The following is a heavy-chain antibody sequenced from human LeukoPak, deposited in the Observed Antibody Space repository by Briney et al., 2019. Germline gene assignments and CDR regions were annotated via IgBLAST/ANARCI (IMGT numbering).Heavy chain of an antibody. CDR3: ARLDILVPRAVEWFDP. V-gene: IGHV4-4*07. D-gene: IGHD2-2*01. Sequence: SETLSLTCIVSGDSISGKYWSWIRRPAGKGLEWLGRIDSIGTTDYRPSLMSRLTLSLDTYKNHISLRLRSVTAAQTAVYYCARLDILVPRAVEWFDPWGQGTVVTVSS. CDR1: GDSISGKY. CDR2: IDSIGTT. J-gene: IGHJ5*01.